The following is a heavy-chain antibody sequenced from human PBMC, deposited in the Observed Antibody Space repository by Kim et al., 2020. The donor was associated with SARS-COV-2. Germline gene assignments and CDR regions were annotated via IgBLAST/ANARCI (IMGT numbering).Heavy chain of an antibody. J-gene: IGHJ6*02. V-gene: IGHV3-30*18. CDR2: ISYDGSNK. CDR1: GFTFSSYG. D-gene: IGHD3-10*01. Sequence: GGSLRLSCAASGFTFSSYGMHWVRQAPGKGLEWVAVISYDGSNKYYADSVKGRFTISRDNSKNTLYLQMNSLRAEDTAVYYCAKSSGRYYYGMDVWGQGTTVTVSS. CDR3: AKSSGRYYYGMDV.